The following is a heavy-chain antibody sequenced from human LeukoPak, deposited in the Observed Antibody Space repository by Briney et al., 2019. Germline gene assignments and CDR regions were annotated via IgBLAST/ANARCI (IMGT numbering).Heavy chain of an antibody. V-gene: IGHV3-48*01. CDR2: IGVGGRPT. Sequence: PGGSLRLSCAASGFSLSHYSMTWARQASGKGLEWSSYIGVGGRPTNYADSVKARFTISRDDAQNSQYLQMNSLRAEDTAVYYCAKNTWKSSDSGRGRMDVWGQGTTVTVSS. D-gene: IGHD3-10*01. CDR3: AKNTWKSSDSGRGRMDV. J-gene: IGHJ6*02. CDR1: GFSLSHYS.